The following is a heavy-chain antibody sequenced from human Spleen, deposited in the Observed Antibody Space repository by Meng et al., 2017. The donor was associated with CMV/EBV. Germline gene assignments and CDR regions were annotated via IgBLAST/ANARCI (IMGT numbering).Heavy chain of an antibody. Sequence: SETLSLTCIVSGGSVISDSHHWAWIRQPPGKGLEWLGYIYYIGSTNYNPSLQSRVTISVDRSKNQFSLKLSSVTAADTAVYYCARSPQVLEWSYYFDYWGQGTLVTVSS. D-gene: IGHD3-3*01. CDR3: ARSPQVLEWSYYFDY. V-gene: IGHV4-61*01. CDR1: GGSVISDSHH. CDR2: IYYIGST. J-gene: IGHJ4*02.